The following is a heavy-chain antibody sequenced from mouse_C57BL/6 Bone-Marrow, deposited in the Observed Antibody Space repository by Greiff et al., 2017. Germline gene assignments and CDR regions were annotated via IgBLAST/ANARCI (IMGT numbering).Heavy chain of an antibody. CDR2: INPSSGYT. CDR1: GYTFTSYW. CDR3: ATYYSGDFDY. Sequence: QVQLQQSGAELAKPGASVKLSCKASGYTFTSYWMHWVKQRPGQGLDWIGYINPSSGYTKYNQKFKDKATLTADKSSSTAYMQLSSLTYEDSAVYDCATYYSGDFDYWGQGTTLTVSS. D-gene: IGHD2-12*01. J-gene: IGHJ2*01. V-gene: IGHV1-7*01.